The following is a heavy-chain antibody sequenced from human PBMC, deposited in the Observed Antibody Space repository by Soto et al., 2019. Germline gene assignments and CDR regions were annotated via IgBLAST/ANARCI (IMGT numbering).Heavy chain of an antibody. J-gene: IGHJ4*02. CDR1: GYTFTSYD. D-gene: IGHD6-13*01. CDR2: MNPNSGNT. CDR3: ARGPRSSWYYEGVY. Sequence: QVQLVQSGAEVKKPGASVKVSCKASGYTFTSYDINWVRQATGQGLEWMGWMNPNSGNTGYAQKFQGRVTMTRNTSVSTAYMEMSSLRSEDTAVYDCARGPRSSWYYEGVYWGQGTLVTVSS. V-gene: IGHV1-8*01.